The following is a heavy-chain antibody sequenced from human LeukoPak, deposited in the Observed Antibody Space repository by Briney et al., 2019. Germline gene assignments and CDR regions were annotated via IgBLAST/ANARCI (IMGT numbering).Heavy chain of an antibody. D-gene: IGHD2-21*01. CDR3: ARAGGDRYYYYYYMDV. CDR1: GYTFTSCG. CDR2: ISAYNGNT. Sequence: GASVKVSCKASGYTFTSCGISWVRQAPGQGLEWMGWISAYNGNTNHAQKLQGRVTMTTDTSTSTAYMELRSLRSDDTAVYYCARAGGDRYYYYYYMDVWGKGTTVTVSS. V-gene: IGHV1-18*01. J-gene: IGHJ6*03.